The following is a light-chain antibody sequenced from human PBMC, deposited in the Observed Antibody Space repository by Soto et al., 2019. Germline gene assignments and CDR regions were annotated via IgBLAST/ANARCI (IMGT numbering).Light chain of an antibody. J-gene: IGKJ1*01. CDR3: QQYYRTPLS. CDR1: QSVLYSSNNKNY. Sequence: DIVRTQDPDSLAVSLGETATINCKSSQSVLYSSNNKNYLAWYQQKPGQPPKLLIYWASTRESGVPDRFSGSGSGTDFTLTISSLQAEDVSVYFCQQYYRTPLSFGQGTKVDIK. CDR2: WAS. V-gene: IGKV4-1*01.